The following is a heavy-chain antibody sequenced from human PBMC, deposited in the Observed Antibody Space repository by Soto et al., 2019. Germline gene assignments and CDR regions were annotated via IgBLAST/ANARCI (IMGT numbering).Heavy chain of an antibody. D-gene: IGHD2-2*01. CDR2: LYHIGST. V-gene: IGHV4-38-2*01. Sequence: PSETLSLTCAVSGYSISSGNYWAWIRQPPGRGLEWIGSLYHIGSTHYNTSLKSRVTISVDTSKNHFSLELSSVTAADTAIYYCRSSTSCYDESCVDVWGQGTMVTVSS. CDR1: GYSISSGNY. CDR3: RSSTSCYDESCVDV. J-gene: IGHJ6*02.